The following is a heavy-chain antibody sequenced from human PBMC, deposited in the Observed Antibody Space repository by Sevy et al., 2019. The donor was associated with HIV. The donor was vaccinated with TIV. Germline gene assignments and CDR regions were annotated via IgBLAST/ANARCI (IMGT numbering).Heavy chain of an antibody. V-gene: IGHV3-23*01. Sequence: GGSLRLSCEASGFTFSSFGMSWVRQVPGKGLEWVSGISGTGGSTYYADSVKGRFTISRDNSKNTLYIHMISLRAEDTAVYYCAKDGGRNWDQFFFDYWGQGTLVTVSS. CDR1: GFTFSSFG. D-gene: IGHD7-27*01. CDR3: AKDGGRNWDQFFFDY. CDR2: ISGTGGST. J-gene: IGHJ4*02.